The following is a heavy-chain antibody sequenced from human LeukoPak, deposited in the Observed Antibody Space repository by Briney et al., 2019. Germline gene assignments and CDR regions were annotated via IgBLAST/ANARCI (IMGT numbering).Heavy chain of an antibody. CDR2: ISSSSSYI. V-gene: IGHV3-21*01. Sequence: GGSLRLSCAASGFTFSSYSMNWVRQAPGKGLEWVSSISSSSSYIYYADSVKGRFTISRDNAKNSLYLQMNSLRAEDTAVYYCARDHGLWFGEFLFDYWGQGTLVTVSS. D-gene: IGHD3-10*01. J-gene: IGHJ4*02. CDR3: ARDHGLWFGEFLFDY. CDR1: GFTFSSYS.